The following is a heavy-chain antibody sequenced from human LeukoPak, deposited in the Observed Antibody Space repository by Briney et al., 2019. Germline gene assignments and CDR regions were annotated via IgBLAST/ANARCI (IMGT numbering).Heavy chain of an antibody. V-gene: IGHV4-34*01. CDR1: GGSFSGYY. D-gene: IGHD2-15*01. J-gene: IGHJ4*02. CDR2: INHSGST. Sequence: SETLSLTCAVYGGSFSGYYWSWIRQPPGKGLEWIGEINHSGSTNYNPSLKSRVTISVDTSKNQFSLKLSSVTAADTAVYYCARVRIYCSGGSCRLIDYWGQGTLVTVSS. CDR3: ARVRIYCSGGSCRLIDY.